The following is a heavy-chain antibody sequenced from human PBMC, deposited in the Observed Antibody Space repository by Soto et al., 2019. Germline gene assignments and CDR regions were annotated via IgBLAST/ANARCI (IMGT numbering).Heavy chain of an antibody. V-gene: IGHV3-30-3*02. CDR2: VSFDGVNK. Sequence: GGSLRLSCSVSGFTLNTYSMHWVRQAPGKGLEWVAVVSFDGVNKHYRDSVKGRFTISRDIAKNMLYLQMTSTRLEDTALYYCANDPDRIEAAGNYFDYWGQGTLVTVSS. CDR3: ANDPDRIEAAGNYFDY. J-gene: IGHJ4*02. D-gene: IGHD6-13*01. CDR1: GFTLNTYS.